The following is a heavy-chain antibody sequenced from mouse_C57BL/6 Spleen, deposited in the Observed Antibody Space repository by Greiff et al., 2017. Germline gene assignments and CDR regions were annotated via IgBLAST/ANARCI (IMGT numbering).Heavy chain of an antibody. D-gene: IGHD3-1*01. CDR2: ISDGGSYT. CDR1: GFTFSSYA. CDR3: ARAPGYFDY. V-gene: IGHV5-4*03. Sequence: EVKVVESGGGLVKPGGSLKLSCAASGFTFSSYAMSWVRQTPEKRLEWVATISDGGSYTYYPDNVKGRFTISRDNANNTLYMQMSHLKSEDSAMYYCARAPGYFDYWGQGTTLTVSS. J-gene: IGHJ2*01.